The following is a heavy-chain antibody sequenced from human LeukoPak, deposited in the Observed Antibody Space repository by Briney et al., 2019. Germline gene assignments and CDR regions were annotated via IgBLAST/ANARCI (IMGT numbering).Heavy chain of an antibody. J-gene: IGHJ4*02. Sequence: SETLSLTCTVSGGSISSGGYYWSWIRQHPGKGLEWIGYIYYSGSTYYNPSLKSRVTISVDTSKNQFSLKLSSVTAADTAVYYCARVGDGDLLDYWGQGTLVTVSS. CDR3: ARVGDGDLLDY. CDR1: GGSISSGGYY. CDR2: IYYSGST. D-gene: IGHD4-17*01. V-gene: IGHV4-31*03.